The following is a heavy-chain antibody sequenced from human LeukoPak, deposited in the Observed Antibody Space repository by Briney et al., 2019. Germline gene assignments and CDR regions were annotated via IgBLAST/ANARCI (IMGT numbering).Heavy chain of an antibody. CDR2: IYYSGST. V-gene: IGHV4-59*01. Sequence: PSETLSLTCTVSGGSISSYYWSWIRQPPGKGLEWIGYIYYSGSTNYNPSLKSRVTISVDTSKNQFSLKLSSVTTADTAVYYCARALGIAAASTYYFDYWGQGTLVTVSS. J-gene: IGHJ4*02. CDR3: ARALGIAAASTYYFDY. D-gene: IGHD6-13*01. CDR1: GGSISSYY.